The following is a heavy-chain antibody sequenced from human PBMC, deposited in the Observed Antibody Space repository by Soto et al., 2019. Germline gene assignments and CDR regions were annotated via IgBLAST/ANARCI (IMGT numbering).Heavy chain of an antibody. CDR3: ARQRTSVVTQAYFDS. D-gene: IGHD2-21*02. V-gene: IGHV4-39*01. J-gene: IGHJ4*02. CDR1: VDSINNRSYY. Sequence: PSETLSLTCTFTVDSINNRSYYWGWIRQPPGKGLEWIGSIYYSGSTYNNPSLKSRVSMSVDTSKNQFSLKLRSVTAADTALYYCARQRTSVVTQAYFDSWGQGSLVTVSS. CDR2: IYYSGST.